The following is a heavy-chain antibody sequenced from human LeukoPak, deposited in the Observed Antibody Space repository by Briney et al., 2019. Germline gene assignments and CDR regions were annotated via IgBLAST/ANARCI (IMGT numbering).Heavy chain of an antibody. Sequence: ASVKVSCKASGYTFTGYYMHWVRQAPGQGLEWMGRINPNSGGTNYAQKFQGRVTMTRDTSISTAYRELSRLRSDDTAVYYCARVHQDYYDSSGLFGPWGQRTLVTVSS. CDR1: GYTFTGYY. CDR2: INPNSGGT. V-gene: IGHV1-2*06. D-gene: IGHD3-22*01. CDR3: ARVHQDYYDSSGLFGP. J-gene: IGHJ5*02.